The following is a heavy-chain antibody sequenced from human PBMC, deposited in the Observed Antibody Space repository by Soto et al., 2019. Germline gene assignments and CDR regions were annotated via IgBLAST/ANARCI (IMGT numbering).Heavy chain of an antibody. CDR2: IDPSDSYT. V-gene: IGHV5-10-1*01. D-gene: IGHD3-9*01. J-gene: IGHJ6*02. CDR3: ARHRGGRRYFDWLFPYYYYYYGMDV. Sequence: GESLKISCKGSGYSFTSYWIGWVRQMPGKGLEWMGRIDPSDSYTNYSPSFQGHVTISADKSISTAYLQWSSLKASDTAMYYCARHRGGRRYFDWLFPYYYYYYGMDVWGQGTTVTVSS. CDR1: GYSFTSYW.